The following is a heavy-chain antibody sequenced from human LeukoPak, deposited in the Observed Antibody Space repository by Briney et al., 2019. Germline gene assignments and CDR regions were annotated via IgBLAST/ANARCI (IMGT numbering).Heavy chain of an antibody. D-gene: IGHD7-27*01. CDR1: GGSFSGYY. V-gene: IGHV4-34*01. CDR3: ATWGSPWRGYFDY. Sequence: SDTLSLTCAVYGGSFSGYYWSWIRQPPGKGLEWIGEINHSGSTNYNPSLKSRVTISVDTSKNQFSLKLSSVTAADTAVYYCATWGSPWRGYFDYWGQGTLVTVSS. J-gene: IGHJ4*02. CDR2: INHSGST.